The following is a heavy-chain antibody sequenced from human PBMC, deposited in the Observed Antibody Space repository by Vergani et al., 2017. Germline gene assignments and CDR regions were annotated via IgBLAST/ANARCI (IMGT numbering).Heavy chain of an antibody. Sequence: QVQLVQSGAEVKNPGSSVKVSCKASGGTFSSYAISWVRQAPGQGLEWMGGFIHFFGAANYAQKFQGRVTITADKSTSTAYMELSSLRSEDTAIYYCAIKGLAATGTQGWFDPWGQGTLVTVSS. CDR1: GGTFSSYA. J-gene: IGHJ5*02. V-gene: IGHV1-69*06. CDR2: FIHFFGAA. D-gene: IGHD6-13*01. CDR3: AIKGLAATGTQGWFDP.